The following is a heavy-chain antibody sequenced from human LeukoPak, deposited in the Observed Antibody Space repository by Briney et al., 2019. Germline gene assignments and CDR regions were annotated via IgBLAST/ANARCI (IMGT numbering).Heavy chain of an antibody. Sequence: PGGSLRLSCAASGFTLSSYTMNWVRQAPGKGLEWVSSISSSSRYIYYADSLKGRFTISRDNAKNPLYLQMNSLRAEDTAVYYCARAGSGWLQDDYWGQGTLVTVSS. CDR3: ARAGSGWLQDDY. J-gene: IGHJ4*02. CDR2: ISSSSRYI. CDR1: GFTLSSYT. D-gene: IGHD6-19*01. V-gene: IGHV3-21*01.